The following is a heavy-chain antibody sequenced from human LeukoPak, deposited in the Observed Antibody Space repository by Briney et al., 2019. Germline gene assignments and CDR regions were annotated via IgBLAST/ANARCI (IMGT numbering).Heavy chain of an antibody. J-gene: IGHJ4*02. D-gene: IGHD3-9*01. CDR3: TRDLGTEYNIFDY. V-gene: IGHV3-23*01. Sequence: GGSLRLSCAASGFTFSSHGMCWVRQAPGRGLEWVSSISIGGDTTYSDSVKGRFTISRDNSKNTLYLQLDSLRPEDTAVYYCTRDLGTEYNIFDYWGQGTLVTVSS. CDR1: GFTFSSHG. CDR2: ISIGGDTT.